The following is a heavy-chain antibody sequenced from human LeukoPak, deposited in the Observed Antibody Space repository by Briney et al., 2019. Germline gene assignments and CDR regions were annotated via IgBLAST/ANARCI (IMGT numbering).Heavy chain of an antibody. J-gene: IGHJ4*02. CDR3: ARGTVDTAMVYYFDY. V-gene: IGHV1-69*05. Sequence: GASVKVSCKASGGTFSSYAISWVRQAPGQGLEWMGGIIPIFGTANYAQKFQGRVTITTDESTSTAHMELSSLRSEDTAVYYCARGTVDTAMVYYFDYWGQGTLVTVSS. CDR1: GGTFSSYA. D-gene: IGHD5-18*01. CDR2: IIPIFGTA.